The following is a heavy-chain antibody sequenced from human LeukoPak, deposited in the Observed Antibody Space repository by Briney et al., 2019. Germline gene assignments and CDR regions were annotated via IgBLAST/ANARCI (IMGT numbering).Heavy chain of an antibody. V-gene: IGHV1-18*01. J-gene: IGHJ6*02. CDR1: GGTFSSYA. CDR3: ARGGGSYYYYYGMDV. D-gene: IGHD2-15*01. Sequence: ASVKVSCKASGGTFSSYAISWVRQAPGQGLEWMGWISAYNGNTNYAQKLQGRVTMTTDTSTSTAYMELRSLRSDDTAVYYCARGGGSYYYYYGMDVWGQGTTVTVSS. CDR2: ISAYNGNT.